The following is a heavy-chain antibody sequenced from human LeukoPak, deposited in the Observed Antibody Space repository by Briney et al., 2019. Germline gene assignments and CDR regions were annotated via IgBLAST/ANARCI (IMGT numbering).Heavy chain of an antibody. CDR1: GFTFSSYG. J-gene: IGHJ4*02. CDR3: ARINITMIGRYFDY. V-gene: IGHV3-30*03. D-gene: IGHD3-22*01. CDR2: ISYDGSNK. Sequence: GGSLRLSCAASGFTFSSYGMHWVRQAPGKGLEWVAVISYDGSNKYYADSVKGRFTISRDNSKNTLYLQMNSLRAEDTAVYYCARINITMIGRYFDYWGQGTLVTVSS.